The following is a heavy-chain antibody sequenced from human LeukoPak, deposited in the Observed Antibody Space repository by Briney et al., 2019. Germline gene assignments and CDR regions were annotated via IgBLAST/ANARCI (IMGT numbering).Heavy chain of an antibody. V-gene: IGHV4-30-4*01. CDR2: IYYSGST. J-gene: IGHJ3*02. D-gene: IGHD6-6*01. CDR1: GGSISSGDYY. CDR3: ARAPSIAARYGAFDI. Sequence: SETLSLTCTVSGGSISSGDYYWSWIRQPPGKGLEWIGYIYYSGSTYYNPSLKSRVTISVDTSKNQFSLKLSSVTAADTAVYYCARAPSIAARYGAFDIWGQGTMVTVSS.